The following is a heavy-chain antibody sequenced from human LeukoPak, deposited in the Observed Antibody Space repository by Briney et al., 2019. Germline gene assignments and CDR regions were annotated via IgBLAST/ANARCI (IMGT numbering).Heavy chain of an antibody. CDR1: GGSISSYY. CDR3: ARGGSRFDY. D-gene: IGHD1-26*01. V-gene: IGHV4-4*07. J-gene: IGHJ4*02. CDR2: MYTSGST. Sequence: SETLSLTCTVSGGSISSYYWSWIRQPAGEGLEWIGRMYTSGSTNHNPSLKSRVTMSVDTSKNQFSLKLSSVTAADTAAYYCARGGSRFDYWGQETLVTVSS.